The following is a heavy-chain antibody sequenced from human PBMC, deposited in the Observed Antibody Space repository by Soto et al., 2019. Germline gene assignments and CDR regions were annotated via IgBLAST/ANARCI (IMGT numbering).Heavy chain of an antibody. CDR1: GFTFSSYA. CDR3: AREEFIGYYYDSSGHMDV. CDR2: ISGSSSTI. V-gene: IGHV3-48*02. D-gene: IGHD3-22*01. J-gene: IGHJ6*02. Sequence: GGSLRLSCAASGFTFSSYAMSWVRQAPGKGLEWVSAISGSSSTIYYADSVKGRFTISRDNAKNSLYLQMNSLRDEDTAVYYCAREEFIGYYYDSSGHMDVWGQGTTVTVSS.